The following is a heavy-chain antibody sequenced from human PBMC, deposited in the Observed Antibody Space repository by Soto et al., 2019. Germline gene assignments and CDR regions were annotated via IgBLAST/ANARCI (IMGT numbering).Heavy chain of an antibody. V-gene: IGHV5-51*03. CDR1: GYTFSNQW. CDR3: ATHTSTGYWDC. CDR2: THPGNSES. J-gene: IGHJ4*02. D-gene: IGHD6-13*01. Sequence: EVQLVQSEAEVKRTGESLRISCQGSGYTFSNQWIAWVRQMPGKGLEWMGLTHPGNSESRYSPSIQGQVTMSVDKSINTAFLQWSSLKASASAMYYCATHTSTGYWDCWGQGTLVTVSS.